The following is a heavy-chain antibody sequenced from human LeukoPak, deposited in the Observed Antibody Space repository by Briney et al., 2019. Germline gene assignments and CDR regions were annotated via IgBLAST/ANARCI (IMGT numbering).Heavy chain of an antibody. V-gene: IGHV1-69*04. CDR2: IIPILGIA. J-gene: IGHJ4*02. Sequence: SVKVSCKASGGTFSSYAISWVRQAPGQGLEWMGRIIPILGIANYAQKFQGRVTITADKSTSTAYMELSSLRSEDTAVYYCARSIVGATGGFDYWAREPWSPSPQ. CDR3: ARSIVGATGGFDY. CDR1: GGTFSSYA. D-gene: IGHD1-26*01.